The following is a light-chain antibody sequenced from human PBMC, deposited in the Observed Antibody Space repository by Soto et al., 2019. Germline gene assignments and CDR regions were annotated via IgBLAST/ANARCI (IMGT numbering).Light chain of an antibody. CDR3: QQYDSSPEWT. V-gene: IGKV3-20*01. CDR2: GAS. Sequence: EIVLTQSPATLSVSPGERATLYCGASQSVSSNIAWYQQNPGQAPRLLIYGASSRATGIPDRFSGSGSGTDFTLNISRLEPEDFAVYYCQQYDSSPEWTFGQGTKVDIK. J-gene: IGKJ1*01. CDR1: QSVSSN.